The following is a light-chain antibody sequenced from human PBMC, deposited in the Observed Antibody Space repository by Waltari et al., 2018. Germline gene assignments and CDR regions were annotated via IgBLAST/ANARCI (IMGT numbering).Light chain of an antibody. V-gene: IGKV1-9*01. J-gene: IGKJ2*01. CDR2: AAS. Sequence: DIQLTQSPSFLSASVGDRVTITCRASQGITSHLAWYQQKSGRAPNFLIYAASTLRRGVPSRFSGSCSGTVFTLTINDLQPEDFATYYCQQLNSYLYSFGQGTEVVMK. CDR1: QGITSH. CDR3: QQLNSYLYS.